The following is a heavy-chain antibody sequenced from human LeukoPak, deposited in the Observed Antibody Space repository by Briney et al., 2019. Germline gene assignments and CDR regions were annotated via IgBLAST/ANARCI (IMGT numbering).Heavy chain of an antibody. V-gene: IGHV3-20*04. CDR2: INWNGGST. D-gene: IGHD6-6*01. CDR1: GFTFDDYG. CDR3: ARARVEFEYSSSSGLGY. J-gene: IGHJ4*02. Sequence: WGSLRLSCAASGFTFDDYGMSWVRQDPGKGLECVSGINWNGGSTGYADSVKGRFTISRDNAKNSLYLQMNSPRAEDTALYYCARARVEFEYSSSSGLGYWGQGTLVTVSS.